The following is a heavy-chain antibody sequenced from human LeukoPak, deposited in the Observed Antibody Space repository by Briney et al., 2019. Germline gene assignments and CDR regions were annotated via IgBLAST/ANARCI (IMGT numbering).Heavy chain of an antibody. Sequence: GGSLRLSCAASGFTFSSYWMHWVRQAPGKGLAWVSRINSDGSSTSYADSVKGRFTISRDNAKNTLYLQMNSLRAEDTAVYYCARGGGYSYGETDYWGQGTLVTVSS. J-gene: IGHJ4*02. CDR3: ARGGGYSYGETDY. D-gene: IGHD5-18*01. V-gene: IGHV3-74*01. CDR2: INSDGSST. CDR1: GFTFSSYW.